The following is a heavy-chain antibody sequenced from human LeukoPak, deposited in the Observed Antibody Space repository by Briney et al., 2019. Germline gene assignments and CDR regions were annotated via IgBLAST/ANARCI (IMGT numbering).Heavy chain of an antibody. CDR1: GFTFSSWW. CDR3: ARDNYYRMDV. Sequence: PGESLTLSCAASGFTFSSWWMRWFRLVPGKGLVWVSHINNDGSTTTYADSVKGRFTISRDNAKNTLYLQMSSLRAEDTAVYYCARDNYYRMDVWGQGTTVTVPS. CDR2: INNDGSTT. V-gene: IGHV3-74*01. J-gene: IGHJ6*02.